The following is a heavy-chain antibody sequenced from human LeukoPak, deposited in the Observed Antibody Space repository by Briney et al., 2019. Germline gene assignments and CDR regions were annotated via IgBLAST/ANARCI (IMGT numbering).Heavy chain of an antibody. CDR3: ARTVAGTSKPYYFDY. J-gene: IGHJ4*02. Sequence: TETLCLTCTVSGGSISSYYWSWIRQPPGKGLEWIGYIYYSGSTNYNPSLKSRVTISVDTSKNQFSLKLSSVTAADTAVYYCARTVAGTSKPYYFDYWGQGTLVTVSS. CDR2: IYYSGST. V-gene: IGHV4-59*01. D-gene: IGHD6-19*01. CDR1: GGSISSYY.